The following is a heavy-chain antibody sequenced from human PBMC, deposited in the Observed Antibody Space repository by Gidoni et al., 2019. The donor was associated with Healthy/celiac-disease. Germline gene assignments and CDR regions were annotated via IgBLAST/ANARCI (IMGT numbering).Heavy chain of an antibody. CDR3: ARARRSSGRYWYFDL. D-gene: IGHD3-22*01. CDR2: IYFSGST. CDR1: GGSISSGGYY. Sequence: QVQLQESGPGLVKPSQTLSLTCTVSGGSISSGGYYWSWIRQHPGKGLEWIGYIYFSGSTYYNPSLKSRVTISVDTSKNQFSLKLSSVTAADTAVYYCARARRSSGRYWYFDLWGRGTLVTVSS. V-gene: IGHV4-31*03. J-gene: IGHJ2*01.